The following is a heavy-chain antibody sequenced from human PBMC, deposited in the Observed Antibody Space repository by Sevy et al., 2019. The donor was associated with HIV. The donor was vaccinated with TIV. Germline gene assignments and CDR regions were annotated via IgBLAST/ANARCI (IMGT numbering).Heavy chain of an antibody. V-gene: IGHV3-21*01. Sequence: GGSLRLSCAASGFTFSTYTMNWVRQAPGKGLEWVSSISSGSSYIYYADSLKGRFTIYRDNAKNSLYLQMNSLRAEETPISYCARDVGCTSTSWRLYFDYWCQGTPVTVSS. CDR2: ISSGSSYI. D-gene: IGHD2-2*01. J-gene: IGHJ4*02. CDR1: GFTFSTYT. CDR3: ARDVGCTSTSWRLYFDY.